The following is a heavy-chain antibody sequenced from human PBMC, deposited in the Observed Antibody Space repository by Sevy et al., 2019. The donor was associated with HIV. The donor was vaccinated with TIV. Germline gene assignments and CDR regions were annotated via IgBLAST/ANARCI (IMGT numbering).Heavy chain of an antibody. CDR1: GFTFDDYA. CDR3: VNGIQDVVVVVAATPTEGDDYYHGMDV. J-gene: IGHJ6*02. Sequence: GGSLRLSCAASGFTFDDYAMHWVRQAPGKGLEWVSGISWNGDSIGYADSVKSRFTISRDNAKNSLYLQMNSRRSEDTALYYCVNGIQDVVVVVAATPTEGDDYYHGMDVWGQGTTVTVSS. D-gene: IGHD2-15*01. V-gene: IGHV3-9*01. CDR2: ISWNGDSI.